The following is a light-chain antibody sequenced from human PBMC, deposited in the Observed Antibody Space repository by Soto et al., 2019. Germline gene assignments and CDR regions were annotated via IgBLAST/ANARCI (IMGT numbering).Light chain of an antibody. J-gene: IGKJ2*01. V-gene: IGKV1-5*03. CDR3: QQSHSSPYT. Sequence: DIQMTQSPATLSASVGDTVIITCRASQTMFGWLAWYQQKPGTAPNLLIYKASSLQRGVPSRFSGSGSGTEFTLTISSLQPDDFATYYCQQSHSSPYTFGKGTTLEMK. CDR2: KAS. CDR1: QTMFGW.